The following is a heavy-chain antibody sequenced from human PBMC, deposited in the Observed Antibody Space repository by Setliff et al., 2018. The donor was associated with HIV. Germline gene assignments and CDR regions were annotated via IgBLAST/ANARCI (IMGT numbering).Heavy chain of an antibody. CDR1: GGSISGDNW. CDR2: INHSGNT. V-gene: IGHV4-4*02. D-gene: IGHD2-2*01. J-gene: IGHJ4*02. CDR3: ATHCTSTSCYSAGLDY. Sequence: TSETLSLTCAVSGGSISGDNWWSWIRQPPGKGLEWIGEINHSGNTNYNPSLKSRVTISVDTSKNQFTLNLNSVTAADTAVYYCATHCTSTSCYSAGLDYWGQGTLVTVSS.